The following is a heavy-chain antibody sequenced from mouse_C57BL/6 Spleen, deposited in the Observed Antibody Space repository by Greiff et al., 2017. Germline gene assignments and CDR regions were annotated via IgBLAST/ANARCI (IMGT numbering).Heavy chain of an antibody. Sequence: EVMLVESGGGLVKPGGSLKLSCAASGFTFSDYGMHWVRQAPEQGLEWVAYISSGSSTIYYADTVKGRFTISRDNAKNTLFLQMTSLRSEDTAMYYCARNPPSDYSLSDWYFDVWGTGTTVTVSS. CDR3: ARNPPSDYSLSDWYFDV. CDR1: GFTFSDYG. V-gene: IGHV5-17*01. D-gene: IGHD2-4*01. J-gene: IGHJ1*03. CDR2: ISSGSSTI.